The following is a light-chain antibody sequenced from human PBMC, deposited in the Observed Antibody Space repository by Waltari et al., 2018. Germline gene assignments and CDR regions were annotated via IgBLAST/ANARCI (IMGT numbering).Light chain of an antibody. V-gene: IGKV3-20*01. CDR3: QQYISSPRT. J-gene: IGKJ1*01. Sequence: EIVLTQSPGTLSLSPGETATLSCRASQSVASGYLAWYQPKPGQAPRLLIYGSSSRATGIPDRFSGSGSGTDFTLIITRLEPEDFAVYYCQQYISSPRTFGQGTKVEIK. CDR2: GSS. CDR1: QSVASGY.